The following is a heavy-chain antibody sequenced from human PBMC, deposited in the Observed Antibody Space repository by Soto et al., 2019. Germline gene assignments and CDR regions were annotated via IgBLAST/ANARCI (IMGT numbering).Heavy chain of an antibody. J-gene: IGHJ4*02. CDR2: IRSKTNSYAT. CDR1: WFTFGGSA. CDR3: TRQTDAVQWLVVPTDYNFDY. Sequence: PGGSLRLSCASSWFTFGGSAMHWVRQASGKGLEWVGHIRSKTNSYATAYAESVKGRFTISRDDSMNTAYLQMNSLKTEDTAVYFCTRQTDAVQWLVVPTDYNFDYWGQGTLVTVSS. V-gene: IGHV3-73*01. D-gene: IGHD6-19*01.